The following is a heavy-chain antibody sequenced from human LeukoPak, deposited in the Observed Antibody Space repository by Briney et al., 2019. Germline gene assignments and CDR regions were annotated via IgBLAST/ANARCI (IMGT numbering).Heavy chain of an antibody. CDR3: ARGPQYYYVSSGYYVY. CDR1: GYTFTGYY. J-gene: IGHJ4*02. V-gene: IGHV1-2*02. CDR2: INPNSGGT. Sequence: ASVKVSCKDSGYTFTGYYMQWVRQAPGQGLEWMEWINPNSGGTNYAQKFQGRVTMTRDTSISTAYMELSRLRSDDTAVYYCARGPQYYYVSSGYYVYWGQGTLVTVSS. D-gene: IGHD3-22*01.